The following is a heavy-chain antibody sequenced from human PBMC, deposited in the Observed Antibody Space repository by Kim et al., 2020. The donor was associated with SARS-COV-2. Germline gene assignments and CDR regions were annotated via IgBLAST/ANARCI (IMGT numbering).Heavy chain of an antibody. D-gene: IGHD4-17*01. CDR1: GGSFSGYY. Sequence: SETLSLTCAVYGGSFSGYYWSWIRQPPGKGLEWIGEINHSGSTNYNPSLKSRVTISVDTSKNQFSLKLSSVTAADTAVYYCASHGSTKHGGRHYWGQGTLVTVSS. CDR2: INHSGST. V-gene: IGHV4-34*01. J-gene: IGHJ4*02. CDR3: ASHGSTKHGGRHY.